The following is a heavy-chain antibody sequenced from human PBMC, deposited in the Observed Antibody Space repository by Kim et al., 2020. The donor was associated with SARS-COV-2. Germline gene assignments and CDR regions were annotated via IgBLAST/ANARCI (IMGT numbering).Heavy chain of an antibody. CDR2: ISYDGSNK. J-gene: IGHJ6*02. V-gene: IGHV3-30-3*01. D-gene: IGHD3-16*01. CDR3: ARDALGAVRAYYYYGMDV. CDR1: GFTFSSYA. Sequence: GGSLRLSCAASGFTFSSYAMHWVRQAPGKGLEWVAVISYDGSNKYYADSVKGRFTISRDNSKNTLYLQMNSLRAEDTAVYYCARDALGAVRAYYYYGMDVWGQGTTVTVSS.